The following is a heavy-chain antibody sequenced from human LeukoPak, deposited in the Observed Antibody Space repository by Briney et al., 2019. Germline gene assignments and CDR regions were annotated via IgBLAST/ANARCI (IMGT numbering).Heavy chain of an antibody. CDR2: ISSSSNYI. D-gene: IGHD4/OR15-4a*01. CDR1: GFSFSGYS. J-gene: IGHJ4*02. V-gene: IGHV3-21*01. CDR3: AGLDGAYASFDY. Sequence: GGSLRLSCAASGFSFSGYSMNWVRQAPGKGLEWVSSISSSSNYIYYADSVKGRFTISRDNAKNSLYLQMNSLRAEDTAVYYCAGLDGAYASFDYWGQGTLVTVPS.